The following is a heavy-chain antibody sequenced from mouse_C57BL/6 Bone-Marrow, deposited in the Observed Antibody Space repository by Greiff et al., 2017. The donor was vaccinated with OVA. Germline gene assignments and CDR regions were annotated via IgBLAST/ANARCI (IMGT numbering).Heavy chain of an antibody. V-gene: IGHV5-16*01. Sequence: EVNLVESEGGLVQPGSSMKLSCTASGFTFSDYYMAWVRQVPEKGLEWVAHINYDGSSTYYLDSLKSRFIISRENAKNILYLQMSSLQSDDTATDYCARGRKYCSALAYWGQGTSVTVS. CDR2: INYDGSST. CDR3: ARGRKYCSALAY. CDR1: GFTFSDYY. D-gene: IGHD5-1*01. J-gene: IGHJ4*01.